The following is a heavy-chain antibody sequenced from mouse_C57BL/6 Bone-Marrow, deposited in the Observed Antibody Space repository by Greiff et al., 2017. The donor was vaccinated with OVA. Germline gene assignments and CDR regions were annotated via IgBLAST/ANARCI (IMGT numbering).Heavy chain of an antibody. D-gene: IGHD3-2*02. CDR1: GYTFTSYW. Sequence: QVHVKQSGAELVKPGASVKMSCKASGYTFTSYWITWVKQRPGQGLEWIGDIYPGSGSTNYNEKFKSKATLTVDTSSSTAYMQLSSLTSEDSAVYYCARQLRLRNWGQGTLVTVSA. V-gene: IGHV1-55*01. CDR3: ARQLRLRN. J-gene: IGHJ3*01. CDR2: IYPGSGST.